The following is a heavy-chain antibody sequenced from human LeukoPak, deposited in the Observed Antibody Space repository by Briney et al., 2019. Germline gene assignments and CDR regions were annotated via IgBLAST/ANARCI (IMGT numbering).Heavy chain of an antibody. CDR3: VRHHNNFLYNFDMDV. CDR2: IYYGGST. V-gene: IGHV4-39*01. J-gene: IGHJ6*02. CDR1: GGSTSSSRYY. Sequence: SETLSLTCTVSGGSTSSSRYYWGWIRQPPGKGLEWIGSIYYGGSTYYNPSLKSRVTISVDTSNNQFSLKLSSVTAADTAVYYCVRHHNNFLYNFDMDVWGRGTTVTVSS. D-gene: IGHD1-1*01.